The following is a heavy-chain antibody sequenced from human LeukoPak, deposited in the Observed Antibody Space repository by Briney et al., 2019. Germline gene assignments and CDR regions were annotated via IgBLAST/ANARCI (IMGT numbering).Heavy chain of an antibody. CDR1: GYTFSGYY. CDR2: ISAYNGNT. CDR3: ARTYYYDSSGYGDAFDI. J-gene: IGHJ3*02. D-gene: IGHD3-22*01. Sequence: EASAKVSCKASGYTFSGYYIHWVRQAPGQGLEWMGWISAYNGNTNYAQKLQGRVTMTTDTSTSTAYMELRSLRSDDTAVYYCARTYYYDSSGYGDAFDIWGQGTMVTVSS. V-gene: IGHV1-18*01.